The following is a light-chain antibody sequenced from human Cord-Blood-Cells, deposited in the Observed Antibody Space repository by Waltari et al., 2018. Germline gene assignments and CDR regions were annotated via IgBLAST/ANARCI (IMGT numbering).Light chain of an antibody. CDR1: QSISSY. V-gene: IGKV1-39*01. CDR3: QQSYSTPGS. J-gene: IGKJ2*03. Sequence: IQNTPSPTSLSGTVRDRVTHTCRASQSISSYLNWYQQKPGKAPKLLIYAASSLQSGVPSRFSGSGSGTDFTLTISSLQPEDFATYYCQQSYSTPGSFGQGTKLEIK. CDR2: AAS.